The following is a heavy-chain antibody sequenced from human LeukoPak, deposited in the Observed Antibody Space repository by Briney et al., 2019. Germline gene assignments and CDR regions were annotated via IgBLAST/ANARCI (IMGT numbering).Heavy chain of an antibody. CDR3: ARDLWNFYDDSGYNRDFDS. J-gene: IGHJ5*01. Sequence: GASVKVSCKATSRISWVRQAPGQGREWRGWIGTYGGDTYYAQKFQGRITVTTDTSTSTVYMELRNLRSDDPAVYYCARDLWNFYDDSGYNRDFDSWGQGTLVTVSS. CDR1: TSR. CDR2: IGTYGGDT. D-gene: IGHD3-22*01. V-gene: IGHV1-18*01.